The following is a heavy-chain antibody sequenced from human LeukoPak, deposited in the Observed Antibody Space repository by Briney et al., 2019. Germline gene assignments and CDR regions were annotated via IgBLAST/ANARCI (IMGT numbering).Heavy chain of an antibody. CDR1: GFTLSSYA. CDR2: VSGSGGST. CDR3: EKVGATDFDY. V-gene: IGHV3-23*01. D-gene: IGHD1-26*01. J-gene: IGHJ4*02. Sequence: GGSLRLSCAASGFTLSSYAMSWVRQAPGKGREWVAGVSGSGGSTYYADFVKGRFPISRDNYKNTLYLQMNSLRAQDTAVYYCEKVGATDFDYWGQGTLVTVSS.